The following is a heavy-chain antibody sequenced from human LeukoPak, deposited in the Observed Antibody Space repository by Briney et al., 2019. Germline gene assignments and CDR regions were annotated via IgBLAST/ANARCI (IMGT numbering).Heavy chain of an antibody. D-gene: IGHD3-10*01. CDR3: AKGPFVQDVLLWFGELFPIDY. CDR1: GFTFSSNA. Sequence: TGGSLRLSCAAFGFTFSSNAMSWVRQAPGKGLEWVSGISGSGGSTYYADSVKGRFTISKDNSKNTLYLQMNSLRAEDTAVYYCAKGPFVQDVLLWFGELFPIDYWGQGTLVTVSS. V-gene: IGHV3-23*01. J-gene: IGHJ4*02. CDR2: ISGSGGST.